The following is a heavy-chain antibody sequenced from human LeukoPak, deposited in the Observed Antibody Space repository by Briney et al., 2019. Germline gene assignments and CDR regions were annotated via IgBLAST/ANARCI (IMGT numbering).Heavy chain of an antibody. V-gene: IGHV4-59*01. CDR2: IYYSGST. CDR1: GGSISSYY. J-gene: IGHJ3*02. Sequence: SETLSLTCTVSGGSISSYYWSWIRQPPGKGLEWIGYIYYSGSTNYNPSLKCRVTISVDTSKNQFSLKLSSVTAADTAVYYCARELGYYYDSTGNDAFDIWGQGTMVTVSS. D-gene: IGHD3-22*01. CDR3: ARELGYYYDSTGNDAFDI.